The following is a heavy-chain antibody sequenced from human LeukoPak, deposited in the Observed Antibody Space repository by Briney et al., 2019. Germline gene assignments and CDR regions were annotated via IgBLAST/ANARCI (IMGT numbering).Heavy chain of an antibody. CDR3: ASFGSDAAAGIDFGY. CDR1: GYTFTSNY. Sequence: GASVKVSCKASGYTFTSNYMHWVRQAPGQGPEWMGVISPSGGSTTYAQKFQGRVTMTRDMSTSTVYMELSSLRSEDTAVYYCASFGSDAAAGIDFGYWGQGTLVTVSS. V-gene: IGHV1-46*01. J-gene: IGHJ4*02. CDR2: ISPSGGST. D-gene: IGHD6-13*01.